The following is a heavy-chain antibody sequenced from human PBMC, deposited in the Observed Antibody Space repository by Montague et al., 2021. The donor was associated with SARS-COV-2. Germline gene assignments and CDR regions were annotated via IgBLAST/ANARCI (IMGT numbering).Heavy chain of an antibody. CDR1: GGSISSGGYY. D-gene: IGHD3-22*01. J-gene: IGHJ3*02. V-gene: IGHV4-31*03. Sequence: TLSLTCTVSGGSISSGGYYWSWIGQHPGKGLEWIGYIYYSGSTYYNPSLKSRVTISVDTSKNQFSLKLSSVTAADTAVYYCARVQGITMIVVVIGAFDIWGQGTMVTVSS. CDR3: ARVQGITMIVVVIGAFDI. CDR2: IYYSGST.